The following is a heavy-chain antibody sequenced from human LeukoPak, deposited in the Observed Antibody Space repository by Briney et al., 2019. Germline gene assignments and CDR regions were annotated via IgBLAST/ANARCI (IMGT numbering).Heavy chain of an antibody. V-gene: IGHV3-30*02. CDR2: IRYDGSNK. CDR1: GFTFSSYG. J-gene: IGHJ4*02. CDR3: AKDPNIYQYYDGSGYYPGY. D-gene: IGHD3-22*01. Sequence: PGGSLRLSCAASGFTFSSYGMHWVRLAPGKGLEWVAFIRYDGSNKYYADSVKGRFTISRDNSKNTLYLQMNSLRAEDTAVYYCAKDPNIYQYYDGSGYYPGYWGQGTLVTVSS.